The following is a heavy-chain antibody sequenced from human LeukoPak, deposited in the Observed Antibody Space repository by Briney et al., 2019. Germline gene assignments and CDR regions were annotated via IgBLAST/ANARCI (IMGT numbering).Heavy chain of an antibody. CDR1: GFTFSSYA. CDR3: ATLLGIVVVPAAPTDAFDI. J-gene: IGHJ3*02. Sequence: GGSLRLSCAASGFTFSSYATSWVRQAPGKGLEWVSAISGSGGSTYYADSVKGRFTISRDNSKNTLYLQMNSLRAEDTAVYYCATLLGIVVVPAAPTDAFDIWGQGTMVTVSS. CDR2: ISGSGGST. D-gene: IGHD2-2*01. V-gene: IGHV3-23*01.